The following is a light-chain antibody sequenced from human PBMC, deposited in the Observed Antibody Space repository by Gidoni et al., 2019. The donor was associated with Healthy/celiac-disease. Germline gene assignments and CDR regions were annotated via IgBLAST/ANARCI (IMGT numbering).Light chain of an antibody. J-gene: IGLJ3*02. CDR1: SSNIGSKT. V-gene: IGLV1-44*01. CDR2: SNN. Sequence: QSVLTQPPSASGTPGPRVTISCSGSSSNIGSKTVNWYQQLPGTAPTLLIYSNNQRPSGVPDRFSGSKSGTSASRAISGLQSEDEADYYWAAWDDSLNGPNWVFGGGTKLTVL. CDR3: AAWDDSLNGPNWV.